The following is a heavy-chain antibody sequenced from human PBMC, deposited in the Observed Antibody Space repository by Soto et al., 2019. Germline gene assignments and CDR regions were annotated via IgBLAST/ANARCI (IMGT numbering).Heavy chain of an antibody. Sequence: ASVKVSCKASGYTFTSYDINWVRQAPGQGLEWLGWMDPNSGSTGYAQNFQGRVTMTRDTSTSTVYMELSSLRSEDTAVYYCARHSTAPYGAPDYWGQGTLVTVSS. CDR3: ARHSTAPYGAPDY. J-gene: IGHJ4*02. CDR1: GYTFTSYD. D-gene: IGHD4-17*01. CDR2: MDPNSGST. V-gene: IGHV1-8*01.